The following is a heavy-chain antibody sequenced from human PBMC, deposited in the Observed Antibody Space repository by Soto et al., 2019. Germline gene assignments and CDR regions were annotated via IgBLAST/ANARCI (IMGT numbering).Heavy chain of an antibody. J-gene: IGHJ4*02. Sequence: GGNPRLSCAAPGFTFSRYGMHWVRQAPGKGLEWVAVIWYDGSNKYYADSVKGRFTISRDNSMNTVYLQMNSLRADDTAVYYCARNLGYSSVDWWGQGP. D-gene: IGHD6-19*01. CDR1: GFTFSRYG. CDR3: ARNLGYSSVDW. V-gene: IGHV3-33*01. CDR2: IWYDGSNK.